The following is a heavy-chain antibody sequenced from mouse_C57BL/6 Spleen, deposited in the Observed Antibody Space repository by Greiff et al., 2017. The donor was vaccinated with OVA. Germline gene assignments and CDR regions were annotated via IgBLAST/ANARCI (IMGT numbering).Heavy chain of an antibody. CDR3: TTSPITTVVARDAMDY. D-gene: IGHD1-1*01. J-gene: IGHJ4*01. CDR2: IDPENGDT. Sequence: VRLQQSGAELVRPGASVKLSCTASGFNIKDDYMHWVKQRPEQGLEWIGWIDPENGDTEYASKFQGKATITADTSSNTAYLQLSSLTSEDTAVYYCTTSPITTVVARDAMDYWGQGTSVTVSS. CDR1: GFNIKDDY. V-gene: IGHV14-4*01.